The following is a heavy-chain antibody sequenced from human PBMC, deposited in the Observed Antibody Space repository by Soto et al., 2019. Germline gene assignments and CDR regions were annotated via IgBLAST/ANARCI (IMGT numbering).Heavy chain of an antibody. Sequence: PSETLSLTCTVSGGSVSSGSYYWSWIRQPPGKGLEWIGYIYYSGSTYYNPSLKSRVTISVDTSKNQFSLKLSSVTAADTAVYYCARTVDTAMVSTWYFDLWGRGTLVTVSS. D-gene: IGHD5-18*01. CDR3: ARTVDTAMVSTWYFDL. CDR1: GGSVSSGSYY. V-gene: IGHV4-30-4*01. CDR2: IYYSGST. J-gene: IGHJ2*01.